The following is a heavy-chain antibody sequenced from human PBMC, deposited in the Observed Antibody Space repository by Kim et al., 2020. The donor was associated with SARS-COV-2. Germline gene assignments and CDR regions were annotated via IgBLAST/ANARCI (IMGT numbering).Heavy chain of an antibody. CDR1: GFTFSTYA. Sequence: GGSLRLSCAASGFTFSTYAMSWVRQAPGKGLEWVSVIYSGLSSTYYADSVKGRFTISRDNSKNTLSLQMSRLRAEDSAVYYCAKHKWEVNGGFDYWGQGTLVTVSS. J-gene: IGHJ4*02. D-gene: IGHD1-26*01. CDR3: AKHKWEVNGGFDY. CDR2: IYSGLSST. V-gene: IGHV3-23*03.